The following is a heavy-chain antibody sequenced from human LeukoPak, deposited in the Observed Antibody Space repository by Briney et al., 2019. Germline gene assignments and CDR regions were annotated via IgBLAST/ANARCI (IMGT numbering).Heavy chain of an antibody. CDR2: ISSSSSYI. CDR1: GFTFSSYS. J-gene: IGHJ4*02. Sequence: GGSLRLSCAASGFTFSSYSMNWVRQAPGKGLEWVSSISSSSSYIYYADSVKGRFTISRDNAKNSLYLQMNSLRAEDTAVYYCARGGYSSSWRLDYWGQGTLVTVSS. D-gene: IGHD6-13*01. CDR3: ARGGYSSSWRLDY. V-gene: IGHV3-21*01.